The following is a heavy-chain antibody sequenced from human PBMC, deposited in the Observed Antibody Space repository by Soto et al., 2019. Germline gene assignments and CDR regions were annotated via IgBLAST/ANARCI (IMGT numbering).Heavy chain of an antibody. CDR3: ARAAFLKTGDRGAFDI. CDR2: INPNSGGT. Sequence: ASVKVSCKASGYTFTGYYMHWVRQAPGQGLEWMGWINPNSGGTNYAQKFQGWVTMTRDTSISTAYMELSRLRSDDTAVYYCARAAFLKTGDRGAFDIWGQGTMVTVSS. CDR1: GYTFTGYY. V-gene: IGHV1-2*04. J-gene: IGHJ3*02. D-gene: IGHD7-27*01.